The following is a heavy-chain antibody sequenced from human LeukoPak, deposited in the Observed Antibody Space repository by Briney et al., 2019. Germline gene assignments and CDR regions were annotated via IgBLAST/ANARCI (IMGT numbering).Heavy chain of an antibody. D-gene: IGHD1-26*01. J-gene: IGHJ4*02. V-gene: IGHV1-8*01. Sequence: ASVRVSCKASVYAFTGYDINWVRQATGQGLEWMGWMNPNTGDTGYAQKFQGRLTMTRNTSIDTASMELSGLRSEDTAIYYCTRGSLSGSSRDYWGQGTLVTVSS. CDR2: MNPNTGDT. CDR3: TRGSLSGSSRDY. CDR1: VYAFTGYD.